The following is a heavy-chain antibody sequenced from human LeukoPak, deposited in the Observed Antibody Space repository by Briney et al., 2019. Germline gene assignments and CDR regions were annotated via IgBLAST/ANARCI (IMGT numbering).Heavy chain of an antibody. CDR3: ARESEGYCSTTSCYKGFDY. D-gene: IGHD2-2*02. J-gene: IGHJ4*02. CDR1: GFTFSSYS. CDR2: ISTSSNYI. Sequence: GGSLRLSCAASGFTFSSYSMNWVRQAPGKGLEWVSSISTSSNYIYYANSVKGRFTISRDNAENSLYLQMNSLRAEDTAVYYCARESEGYCSTTSCYKGFDYWGQGTLVTVSS. V-gene: IGHV3-21*01.